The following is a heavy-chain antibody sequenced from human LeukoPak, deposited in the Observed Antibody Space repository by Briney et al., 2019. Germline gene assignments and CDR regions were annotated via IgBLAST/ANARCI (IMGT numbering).Heavy chain of an antibody. Sequence: PSETLSLTCIVSNGSISSNYWSWIRQPPGKGLEWIGYIYQSGSTYYNPSLRSRVTISADTSKNQFSLKLTSVTAADTAVYYCARFSWSDAFDIWGQGTMVTVSS. CDR3: ARFSWSDAFDI. CDR1: NGSISSNY. CDR2: IYQSGST. V-gene: IGHV4-59*08. J-gene: IGHJ3*02.